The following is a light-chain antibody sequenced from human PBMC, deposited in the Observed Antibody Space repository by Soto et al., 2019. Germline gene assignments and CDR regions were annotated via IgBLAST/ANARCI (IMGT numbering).Light chain of an antibody. CDR2: GAY. CDR3: KQYGSSRLT. V-gene: IGKV3-20*01. CDR1: QSVSSY. Sequence: EIVLTQSPGTLSLSPGERATFSCRASQSVSSYLAWYQQKPGQAHRLLIYGAYSRATGIQDRFSGSGSGTDFTLTISRLEPEDFAVYYCKQYGSSRLTFGQGTRLEIK. J-gene: IGKJ5*01.